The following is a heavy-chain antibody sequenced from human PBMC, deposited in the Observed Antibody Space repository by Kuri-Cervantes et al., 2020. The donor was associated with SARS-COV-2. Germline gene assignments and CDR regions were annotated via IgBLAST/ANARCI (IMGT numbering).Heavy chain of an antibody. CDR1: GFTFSNYA. J-gene: IGHJ3*02. V-gene: IGHV3-23*01. CDR2: ISGSGGDT. D-gene: IGHD1-26*01. CDR3: AKGRQISIVGAIGVGDALDI. Sequence: GESLKISCVSAGFTFSNYALTWVRQAPGKGLEWVSAISGSGGDTYYADSVKGRFTISRDSSKNTVYQQMNSLRDDDTAVYYCAKGRQISIVGAIGVGDALDIWGQGTMVTVSS.